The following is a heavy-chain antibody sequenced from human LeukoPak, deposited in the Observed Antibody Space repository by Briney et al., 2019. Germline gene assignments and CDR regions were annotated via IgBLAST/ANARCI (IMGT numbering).Heavy chain of an antibody. Sequence: PSETLSLTCTVSGGSISSYYWSWIRQPPGKGLEWIGYIYYSGSTNYNPSLKSRVTISVDTSKNQFSPKLSSVTAADTAVYYCARAVRLVPDIWGQGTMVTVSS. CDR1: GGSISSYY. CDR3: ARAVRLVPDI. CDR2: IYYSGST. D-gene: IGHD6-19*01. J-gene: IGHJ3*02. V-gene: IGHV4-59*01.